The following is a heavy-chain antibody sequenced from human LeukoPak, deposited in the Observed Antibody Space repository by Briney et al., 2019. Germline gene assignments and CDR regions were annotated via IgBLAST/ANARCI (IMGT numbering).Heavy chain of an antibody. CDR2: INHSGST. J-gene: IGHJ6*02. V-gene: IGHV4-34*01. CDR1: GGSFSGYY. CDR3: ARSPLNRHCSGGSCYRVAPAIYYYYYGMDV. Sequence: SETLSLTCAVYGGSFSGYYWSWIRQPPGKGLEWIGEINHSGSTNYNPSLKSRVTISVDTSKNQFSLKLSSVTAADTAVYYCARSPLNRHCSGGSCYRVAPAIYYYYYGMDVWGQGTTVTVSS. D-gene: IGHD2-15*01.